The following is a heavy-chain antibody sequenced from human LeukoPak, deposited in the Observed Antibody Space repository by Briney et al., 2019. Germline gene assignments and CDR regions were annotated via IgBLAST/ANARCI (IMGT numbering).Heavy chain of an antibody. CDR3: ARCRGYYGMDV. CDR2: IYYSGST. Sequence: SETLSLTCTVSGGSISSYYWSWIRQPPGKGLERIGYIYYSGSTNYNPSLKSRVTISVDTSKNQFSLKLSSVTAADTAVYYCARCRGYYGMDVWGQGTTVTVSS. J-gene: IGHJ6*02. CDR1: GGSISSYY. V-gene: IGHV4-59*08.